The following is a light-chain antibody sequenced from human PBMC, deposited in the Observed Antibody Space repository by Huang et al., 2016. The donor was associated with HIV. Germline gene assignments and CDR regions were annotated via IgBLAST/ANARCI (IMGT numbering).Light chain of an antibody. CDR2: LGS. CDR3: MEALKTPYT. Sequence: DIVMIQSPLSLPVTPGEPAPISCRSSQSLLHTNAYNYLDWYLQKPGQSPQLLIYLGSSRASWVPDRFSGGGSGTRFSLNSSRVEAEDAGIYYCMEALKTPYTFGQGTKLEIK. V-gene: IGKV2-28*01. J-gene: IGKJ2*01. CDR1: QSLLHTNAYNY.